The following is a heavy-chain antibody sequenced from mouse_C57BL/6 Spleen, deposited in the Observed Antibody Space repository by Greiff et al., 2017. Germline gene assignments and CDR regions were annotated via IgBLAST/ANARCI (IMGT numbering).Heavy chain of an antibody. CDR1: GFTFSAYY. V-gene: IGHV5-16*01. Sequence: EVQLVESEGGLVQPGSSMKLSCTASGFTFSAYYMAWVRQVPEKGLEWVANINYDGSSTYYLDSLKSRFIISRDNAKNILYLQMSSLKSEDTATYYCARDRRDYYGSSYDYYAMDYWGQGTSVTVSS. CDR3: ARDRRDYYGSSYDYYAMDY. J-gene: IGHJ4*01. CDR2: INYDGSST. D-gene: IGHD1-1*01.